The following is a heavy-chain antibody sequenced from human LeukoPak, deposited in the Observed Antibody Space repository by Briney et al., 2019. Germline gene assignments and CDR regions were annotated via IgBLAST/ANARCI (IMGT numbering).Heavy chain of an antibody. CDR1: GYTFSSYW. CDR2: IYPGDSDT. J-gene: IGHJ4*02. CDR3: ARQNDFRLDY. D-gene: IGHD3-3*01. Sequence: KPGESLRISCKGSGYTFSSYWIGWVRQMPGKGLEWMGIIYPGDSDTRYSPSLQGQVTISVDTSIGTAYLQWSSLKASDTATYYCARQNDFRLDYWGQGTLVTVSS. V-gene: IGHV5-51*01.